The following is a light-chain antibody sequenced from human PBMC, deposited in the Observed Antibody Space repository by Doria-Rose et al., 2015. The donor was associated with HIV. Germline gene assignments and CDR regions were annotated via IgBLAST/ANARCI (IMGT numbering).Light chain of an antibody. J-gene: IGKJ3*01. CDR1: QSPLYTSKNY. CDR2: WAS. V-gene: IGKV4-1*01. CDR3: QQYYDTPS. Sequence: DIRVTQSPESLGMSLGERATLNCKSNQSPLYTSKNYLAWCQQKPGQPPKLLIYWASTRQSGVTARFSGSGSGTDFTLTISSLEAEDVAVYYCQQYYDTPSFGPGTTVDIK.